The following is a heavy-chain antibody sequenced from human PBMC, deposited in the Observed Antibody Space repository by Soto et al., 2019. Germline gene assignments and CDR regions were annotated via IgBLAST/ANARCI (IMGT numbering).Heavy chain of an antibody. CDR3: ARGNYDILTGYYYYYGMGV. CDR2: INPNSGGT. J-gene: IGHJ6*02. D-gene: IGHD3-9*01. CDR1: GYTFTGYY. V-gene: IGHV1-2*04. Sequence: ASVKVSCKASGYTFTGYYMHWVRQAPGQGLEWMGWINPNSGGTNYAQKFQGWVTMTRDTSISTAYMELSRLRSDDTAVYYCARGNYDILTGYYYYYGMGVWGQGTTVTVSS.